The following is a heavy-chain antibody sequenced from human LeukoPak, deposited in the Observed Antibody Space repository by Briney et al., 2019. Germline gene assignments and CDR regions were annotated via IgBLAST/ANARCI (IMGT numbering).Heavy chain of an antibody. D-gene: IGHD3-22*01. CDR2: ILYDGSNK. CDR1: GFTFSSYG. J-gene: IGHJ4*02. CDR3: AKDPDYYYDSSGYHEDY. V-gene: IGHV3-30*18. Sequence: GGSLRLSCAASGFTFSSYGMHWVRQAPGKGLEWVAVILYDGSNKYYADSVKGRFTISRDNSKNTLYLQMNSLRAEDTAVYYCAKDPDYYYDSSGYHEDYWGQGTLVTVSS.